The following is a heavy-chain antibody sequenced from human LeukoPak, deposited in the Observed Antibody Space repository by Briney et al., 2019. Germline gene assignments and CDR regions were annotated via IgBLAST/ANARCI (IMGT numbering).Heavy chain of an antibody. J-gene: IGHJ6*02. Sequence: GGSLRLSCAATGFTFKDYGMHWVRQPPGKGLEWVSSINWNGGGTDYADSVRGRFTISRDNAKNSLYLQLSSLRPEDTALYYCAKHMRATNTYSFFGLDVWGQGTTVTVS. V-gene: IGHV3-9*01. CDR1: GFTFKDYG. CDR3: AKHMRATNTYSFFGLDV. D-gene: IGHD1-26*01. CDR2: INWNGGGT.